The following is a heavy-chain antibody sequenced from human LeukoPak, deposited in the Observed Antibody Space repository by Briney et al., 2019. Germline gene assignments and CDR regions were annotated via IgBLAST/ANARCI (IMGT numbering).Heavy chain of an antibody. CDR3: ARQRSSSSEFDP. V-gene: IGHV4-39*01. CDR2: IYYSGST. J-gene: IGHJ5*02. D-gene: IGHD6-6*01. CDR1: GGSISSSSYY. Sequence: SETLSLTCTVSGGSISSSSYYWKWIRQPPGKGLEWIGSIYYSGSTYYNPSLKSRVTISIDTSKNQFSLKLTSVTAADTAVYYCARQRSSSSEFDPWGQGTLATVSS.